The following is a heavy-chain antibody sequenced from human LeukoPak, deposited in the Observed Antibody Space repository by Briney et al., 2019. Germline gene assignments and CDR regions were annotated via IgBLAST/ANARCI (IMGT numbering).Heavy chain of an antibody. CDR2: ISYIGSI. D-gene: IGHD4-17*01. Sequence: PSETLSLTCAVSDDSFSSHYWTWIRQPPGKGLEWIGYISYIGSINYNPSLKSRVTISIDTSRNQFSLRLSSVTAADTAVYYCARDLVTVTKGFDIWGQGTMVSVSS. CDR3: ARDLVTVTKGFDI. J-gene: IGHJ3*02. V-gene: IGHV4-59*11. CDR1: DDSFSSHY.